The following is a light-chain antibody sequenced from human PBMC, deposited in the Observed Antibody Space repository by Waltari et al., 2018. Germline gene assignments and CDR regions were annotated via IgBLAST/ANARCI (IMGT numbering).Light chain of an antibody. CDR3: QHYENWPHT. CDR1: QSVDSH. Sequence: EIVMTPSPATLSVSPGERATLSCRARQSVDSHVAWDKQEPGQAPRLLNYVASTRATDIPARFSGSGSGTEFTLTISSLQSEDSGVYYCQHYENWPHTFGGGTKVEIK. J-gene: IGKJ4*01. CDR2: VAS. V-gene: IGKV3-15*01.